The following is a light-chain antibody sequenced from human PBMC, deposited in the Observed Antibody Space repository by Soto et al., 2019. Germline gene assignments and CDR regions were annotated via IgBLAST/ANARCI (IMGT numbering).Light chain of an antibody. V-gene: IGKV1-33*01. J-gene: IGKJ3*01. CDR2: DAS. CDR3: QQYDSLPLT. CDR1: QDISNY. Sequence: DIQMTQSPSSLSASVGDRVTITCQASQDISNYLNWYQEKVGRAPKLLIYDASNLESGVPSRFSGSGSGTDFTFTISSLQPEDIATYYCQQYDSLPLTVGPWTKVDIK.